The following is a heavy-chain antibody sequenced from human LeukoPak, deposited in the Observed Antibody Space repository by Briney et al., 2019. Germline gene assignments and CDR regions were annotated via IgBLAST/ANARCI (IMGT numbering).Heavy chain of an antibody. CDR2: IYYTGST. CDR1: GGSITSGDYY. V-gene: IGHV4-30-4*01. Sequence: SQTLSLTCSVSGGSITSGDYYWSWIRQSPGKGLEWIGYIYYTGSTYYNPSLKSRVTLSIDMSKNQFSLKVGSVIAADTAVYYCARVRYLHYSDYWGQGTLVTVSS. CDR3: ARVRYLHYSDY. D-gene: IGHD2-15*01. J-gene: IGHJ4*02.